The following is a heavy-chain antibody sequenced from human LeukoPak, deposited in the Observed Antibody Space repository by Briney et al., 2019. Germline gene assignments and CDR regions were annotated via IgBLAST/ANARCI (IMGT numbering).Heavy chain of an antibody. CDR2: IYHSGST. CDR1: GGSISSSNW. D-gene: IGHD3-3*01. Sequence: SETLSLTCAVSGGSISSSNWWSWVRQPPGKGLEGIGEIYHSGSTNYNPSLKSRVTISVDTSKNQFSLKLSSVTAADTAVYYCARLRPYYDFWSGYYTFFDYWGQGTLVTVSS. V-gene: IGHV4-4*02. J-gene: IGHJ4*02. CDR3: ARLRPYYDFWSGYYTFFDY.